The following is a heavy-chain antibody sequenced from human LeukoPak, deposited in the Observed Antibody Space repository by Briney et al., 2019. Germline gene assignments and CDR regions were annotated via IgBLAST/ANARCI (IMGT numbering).Heavy chain of an antibody. CDR2: IYHSGST. D-gene: IGHD1-1*01. CDR3: AQPLAGTDY. V-gene: IGHV4-38-2*01. J-gene: IGHJ4*02. Sequence: GLEWIGSIYHSGSTYYNPSLKSRVTISVDTSKNQFSLKLSSVTAADTAVYYCAQPLAGTDYWGQGTLDTVSS.